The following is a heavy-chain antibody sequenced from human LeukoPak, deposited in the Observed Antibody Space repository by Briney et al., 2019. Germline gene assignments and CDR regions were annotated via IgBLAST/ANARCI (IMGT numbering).Heavy chain of an antibody. CDR2: TRNKANSYTT. Sequence: GGSLRLSCAASGFTFSDHYMAWVRQAPGKGLEWVGRTRNKANSYTTEYAASVKGRFTISRDDSKNSLYLQMNSLRAEDTAVYYCAKGSMIDHYYYYGMDVWGQGTTVTVSS. V-gene: IGHV3-72*01. J-gene: IGHJ6*02. D-gene: IGHD3-22*01. CDR1: GFTFSDHY. CDR3: AKGSMIDHYYYYGMDV.